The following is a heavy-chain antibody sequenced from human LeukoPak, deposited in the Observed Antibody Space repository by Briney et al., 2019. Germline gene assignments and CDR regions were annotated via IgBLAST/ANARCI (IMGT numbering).Heavy chain of an antibody. CDR2: MNPNSGNT. CDR3: ARGRATVTTHWVDP. Sequence: ASVKVSCQASGYTFASYDINWVRQATGQGLEWMGWMNPNSGNTGYAGKFQGRITLTADTPTSTAYLELRSLRSEDTAVYYCARGRATVTTHWVDPWGQGTLVTVSS. D-gene: IGHD4-11*01. J-gene: IGHJ5*02. V-gene: IGHV1-8*02. CDR1: GYTFASYD.